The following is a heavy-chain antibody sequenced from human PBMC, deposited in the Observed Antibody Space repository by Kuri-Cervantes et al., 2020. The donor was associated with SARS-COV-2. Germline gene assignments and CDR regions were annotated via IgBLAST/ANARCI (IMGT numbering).Heavy chain of an antibody. V-gene: IGHV5-51*01. J-gene: IGHJ5*02. D-gene: IGHD5-18*01. CDR2: IYPGNSET. CDR3: ASPDFSYGPA. CDR1: GYTFTYFW. Sequence: GGSLRLSCKGSGYTFTYFWIGWVRQMPGKGLEWMGIIYPGNSETRYCPSFLRQVNISADKSISTAYLQWSSLKASDTAMYYCASPDFSYGPAWGQGTLVTVSS.